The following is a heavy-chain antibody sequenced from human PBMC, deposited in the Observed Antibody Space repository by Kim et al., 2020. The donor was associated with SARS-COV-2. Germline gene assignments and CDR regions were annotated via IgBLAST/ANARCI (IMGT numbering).Heavy chain of an antibody. V-gene: IGHV4-34*01. D-gene: IGHD3-10*01. CDR3: ARAGGLYYYGSGSYYNY. J-gene: IGHJ4*02. Sequence: KRRVTITVDTSKNQFSLKLSSVTAADTAVYYCARAGGLYYYGSGSYYNYWGQGTLVTVSS.